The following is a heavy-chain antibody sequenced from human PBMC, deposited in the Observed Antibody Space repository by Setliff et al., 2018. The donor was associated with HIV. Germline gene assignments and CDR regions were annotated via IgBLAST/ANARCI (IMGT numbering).Heavy chain of an antibody. J-gene: IGHJ6*02. CDR3: ARVPPGFGESLFHHAMDV. Sequence: TSETLSLTCTVSSGSSGSISSYYWSWIRQPPGKGLEWIGYIYYSGSVNYNPSLKSRVTISIDTSKNQFSLKLSSVTAADTALYYCARVPPGFGESLFHHAMDVWGQGTTVTVSS. V-gene: IGHV4-59*01. D-gene: IGHD3-10*01. CDR2: IYYSGSV. CDR1: SGSSGSISSYY.